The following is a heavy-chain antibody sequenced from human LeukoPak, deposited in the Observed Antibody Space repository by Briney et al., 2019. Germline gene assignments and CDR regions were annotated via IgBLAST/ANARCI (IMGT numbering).Heavy chain of an antibody. V-gene: IGHV1-46*01. CDR2: INPSGGTT. J-gene: IGHJ4*02. D-gene: IGHD6-13*01. CDR3: ARDWGQQLGRDCFDY. CDR1: GYTFTRYY. Sequence: GASVKVSCKASGYTFTRYYVHWVRQAPGQGLEWMGIINPSGGTTSYAQQFQGRVTMTRDTSTSTVYMELSSLRSEDTAVYYCARDWGQQLGRDCFDYWGQGTLVTVSS.